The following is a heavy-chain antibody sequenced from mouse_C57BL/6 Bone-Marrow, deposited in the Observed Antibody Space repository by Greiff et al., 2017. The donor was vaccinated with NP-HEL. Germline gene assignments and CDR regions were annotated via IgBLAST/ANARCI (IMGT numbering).Heavy chain of an antibody. V-gene: IGHV1-82*01. CDR3: AREGDYDRY. CDR1: GYAFSSSW. J-gene: IGHJ2*01. CDR2: IYPGAGDT. D-gene: IGHD2-4*01. Sequence: QVQLQQSGPELVKPGASVKISCTASGYAFSSSWMNWVKQRPGTGLEWIGRIYPGAGDTNYNGPFTGKATLTADKSSSTAYMQLSSLTSEDSAVYFCAREGDYDRYWGQGTTLTVSS.